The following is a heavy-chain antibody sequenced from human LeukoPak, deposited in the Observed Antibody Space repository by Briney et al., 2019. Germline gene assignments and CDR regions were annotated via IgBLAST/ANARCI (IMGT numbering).Heavy chain of an antibody. V-gene: IGHV3-7*01. J-gene: IGHJ4*02. Sequence: GGSLRLSCAASGFTFSSYCMSWVRQAPGKGLEWVANIMQDGSEKHYMDSVEGRFTFSRDNAKNSLYLQMNSLRAEDTAVYYCARDQTYSNNADYWGQGTLVTVSS. CDR1: GFTFSSYC. CDR3: ARDQTYSNNADY. CDR2: IMQDGSEK. D-gene: IGHD6-13*01.